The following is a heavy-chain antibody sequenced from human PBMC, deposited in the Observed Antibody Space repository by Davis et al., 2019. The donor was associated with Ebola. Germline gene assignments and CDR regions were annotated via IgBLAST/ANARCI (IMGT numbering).Heavy chain of an antibody. CDR3: ARVWTPRRIVEEPAAMTY. V-gene: IGHV3-7*01. CDR2: MKQDGSEK. J-gene: IGHJ4*02. D-gene: IGHD2-2*01. Sequence: GGSLRLSCAASGFTFSSYWMSWVRQAPGRGLEWVANMKQDGSEKYYVDSVKGRFTISRDNAKDALYLQMNSLRDEDTAVYYCARVWTPRRIVEEPAAMTYWGQGTLVTVSS. CDR1: GFTFSSYW.